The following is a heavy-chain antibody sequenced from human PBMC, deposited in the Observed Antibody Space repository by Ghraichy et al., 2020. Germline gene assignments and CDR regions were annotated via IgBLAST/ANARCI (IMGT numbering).Heavy chain of an antibody. CDR2: ISYDGRNK. D-gene: IGHD6-19*01. Sequence: GGSLRLSCAASGFTFSSYAMHWVRQAPGKGLEWVAVISYDGRNKNYADSVKGRFTISRDNSEDPLYLQMNSLRPEDTAVYHCARVSSSGYYAGPLDSWGQGTLVTVSS. J-gene: IGHJ4*02. CDR3: ARVSSSGYYAGPLDS. CDR1: GFTFSSYA. V-gene: IGHV3-30*04.